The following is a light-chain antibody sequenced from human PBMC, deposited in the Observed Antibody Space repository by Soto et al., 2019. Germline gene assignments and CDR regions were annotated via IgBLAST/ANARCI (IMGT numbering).Light chain of an antibody. Sequence: EIVLTQSPATLSVSPGDRVTLSCRASQSVPSTYFAWYQQKAGQPPRLLISGTSNRATGIPDRFSGSGSGTDFTLTISRLEPEDFAVYFCQQFGNSPWTFGQGTKVDIK. J-gene: IGKJ1*01. CDR1: QSVPSTY. V-gene: IGKV3-20*01. CDR3: QQFGNSPWT. CDR2: GTS.